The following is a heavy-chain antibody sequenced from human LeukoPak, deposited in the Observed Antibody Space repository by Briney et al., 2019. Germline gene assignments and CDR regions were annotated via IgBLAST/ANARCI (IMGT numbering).Heavy chain of an antibody. V-gene: IGHV4-59*01. D-gene: IGHD3-3*01. J-gene: IGHJ4*02. Sequence: PSETLSLTCTVSGGSISGYYWSWIRQPPGKGLDRIGYIYYSGNTNYNSSLKSRVTISVDTSRNQFSLRLTSVTAADTAVYYCARTSLRDFTFDYWGQGTLVTVSS. CDR3: ARTSLRDFTFDY. CDR2: IYYSGNT. CDR1: GGSISGYY.